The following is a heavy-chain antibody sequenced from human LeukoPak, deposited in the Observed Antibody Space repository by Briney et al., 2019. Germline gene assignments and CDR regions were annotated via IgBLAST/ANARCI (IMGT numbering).Heavy chain of an antibody. D-gene: IGHD6-25*01. V-gene: IGHV3-30*02. CDR2: IRSDGRNK. J-gene: IGHJ4*02. CDR3: AKDRRLAAFDY. Sequence: GGSLRLSCAASGFSFSTYGMHWVRQAPGKGLEWVAFIRSDGRNKYYADSVKGRFTISRDNSKNTLYLQMNSLRAEDTAVYYCAKDRRLAAFDYGGQGTLVTVSS. CDR1: GFSFSTYG.